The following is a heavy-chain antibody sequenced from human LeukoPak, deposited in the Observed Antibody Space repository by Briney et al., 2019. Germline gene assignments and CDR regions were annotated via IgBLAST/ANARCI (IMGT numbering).Heavy chain of an antibody. CDR3: AKGPQLYSGYHPDY. D-gene: IGHD5-12*01. V-gene: IGHV3-23*01. CDR2: ITGSDDKT. CDR1: GFTFSGAA. J-gene: IGHJ4*02. Sequence: PGGSLTLSCAASGFTFSGAAMTWVRQAPGKGLEWVSTITGSDDKTYYADSVKGRFTISRDFSRNTVGLQMHSLRIEDTSIYYCAKGPQLYSGYHPDYWGQGTLVTVSS.